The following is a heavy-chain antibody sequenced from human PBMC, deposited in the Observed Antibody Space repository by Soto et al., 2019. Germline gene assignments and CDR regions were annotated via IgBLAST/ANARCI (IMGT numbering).Heavy chain of an antibody. V-gene: IGHV4-31*03. Sequence: QVQLQESGPGLVKPSQTLSLTCTVSGGSISSGGYYWSWIRQHPGTGLEWIGYIYYSGSTYYNPSLKRRGTISVDTSKNQFSLKLSSVTAADTAVYYCARGGRWPYYFDYWGQGTLVTVSS. D-gene: IGHD1-26*01. CDR2: IYYSGST. CDR1: GGSISSGGYY. J-gene: IGHJ4*02. CDR3: ARGGRWPYYFDY.